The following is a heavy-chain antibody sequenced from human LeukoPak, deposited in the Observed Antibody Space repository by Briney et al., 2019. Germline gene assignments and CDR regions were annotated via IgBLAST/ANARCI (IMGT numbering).Heavy chain of an antibody. V-gene: IGHV3-21*01. CDR2: ISSSSSYI. CDR1: GFTFSSYS. J-gene: IGHJ4*02. D-gene: IGHD6-13*01. CDR3: ARDSSSWFFDY. Sequence: GSLRLSCAASGFTFSSYSMNWVRQTPGKGLEWVSSISSSSSYIYYADSVKGRFTISRDNAKNSLYLQMNSLRAEDTAVYYCARDSSSWFFDYWGQGTLVTVSS.